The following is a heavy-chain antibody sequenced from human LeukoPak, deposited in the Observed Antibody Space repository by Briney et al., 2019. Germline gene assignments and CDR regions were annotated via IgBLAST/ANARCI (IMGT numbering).Heavy chain of an antibody. CDR3: ARGYYYDYSGPDFDY. Sequence: SETLSLTCTVSGGSIISSSYYWGWIRQPPGRGLEWIGSIYYSGNTDYNPSLKSRVTISVKTSKNQFSLKLSSVTAADTAVYYCARGYYYDYSGPDFDYWGQGTLVTVSS. CDR2: IYYSGNT. D-gene: IGHD3-22*01. CDR1: GGSIISSSYY. J-gene: IGHJ4*02. V-gene: IGHV4-39*07.